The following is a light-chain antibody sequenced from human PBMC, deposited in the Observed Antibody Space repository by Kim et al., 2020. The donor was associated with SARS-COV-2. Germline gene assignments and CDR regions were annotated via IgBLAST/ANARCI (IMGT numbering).Light chain of an antibody. CDR1: QRINNW. Sequence: ASIGDTVTVTCRASQRINNWLAWYQQKPGEAPKLLIFAASTLRAEVPSRFSDTGYGTDFSLTITNLQPDDFATYYCQQADRFPRTFGQGTKVDIK. CDR2: AAS. CDR3: QQADRFPRT. V-gene: IGKV1-12*01. J-gene: IGKJ1*01.